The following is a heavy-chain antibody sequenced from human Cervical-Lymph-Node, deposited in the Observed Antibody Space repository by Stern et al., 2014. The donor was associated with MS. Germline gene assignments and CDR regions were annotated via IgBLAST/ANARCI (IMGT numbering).Heavy chain of an antibody. CDR3: AKEGSYSRFDY. V-gene: IGHV1-69*01. CDR1: GGTFSNYA. J-gene: IGHJ4*02. Sequence: VHLVESGAEVKKPGSSVKVSCKASGGTFSNYAINWVRQAPGQGLEWMGGSIPVFGTTNYAHKFQGRLTVTAEQTTSTAYQALGNLRSEDTAVYYCAKEGSYSRFDYWGQGTLITVSS. CDR2: SIPVFGTT. D-gene: IGHD3-10*01.